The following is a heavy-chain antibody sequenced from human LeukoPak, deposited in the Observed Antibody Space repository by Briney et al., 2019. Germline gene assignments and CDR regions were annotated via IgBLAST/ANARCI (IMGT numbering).Heavy chain of an antibody. CDR3: ARDNYRDYYGSGSSSGDY. CDR1: GFTFSSYG. V-gene: IGHV3-30*02. CDR2: IRYDGSNK. D-gene: IGHD3-10*01. Sequence: GGSLRLSWAASGFTFSSYGMHWVRQAPGKGLGWLAFIRYDGSNKYYADSVKGRFTISRDDAKNSLYLQMNSLRAEDTAVYYCARDNYRDYYGSGSSSGDYWGQGTLVTVSS. J-gene: IGHJ4*02.